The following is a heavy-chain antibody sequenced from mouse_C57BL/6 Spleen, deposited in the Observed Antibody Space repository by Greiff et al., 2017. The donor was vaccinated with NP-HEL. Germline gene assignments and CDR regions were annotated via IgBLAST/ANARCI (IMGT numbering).Heavy chain of an antibody. J-gene: IGHJ1*03. CDR3: ARLYDYDDEVF. CDR2: IWSGGST. Sequence: QVQLQQSGPGLVQPSQSLSITCTVSGFSLTSYGVHWVRQSPGKGLEWLGVIWSGGSTDYNAAFISRLSLSKDNSKSQVFFKMNSLQADDTAIYYCARLYDYDDEVFWGTGTTVTVSS. CDR1: GFSLTSYG. V-gene: IGHV2-2*01. D-gene: IGHD2-4*01.